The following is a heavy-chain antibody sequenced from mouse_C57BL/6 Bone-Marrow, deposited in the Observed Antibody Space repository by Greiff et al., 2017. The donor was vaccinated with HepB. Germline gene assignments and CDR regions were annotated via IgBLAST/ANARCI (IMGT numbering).Heavy chain of an antibody. CDR2: ISSGGDYI. D-gene: IGHD2-3*01. J-gene: IGHJ1*03. V-gene: IGHV5-9-1*02. CDR3: TRGDGYPWCFDV. CDR1: GFTFSSYA. Sequence: EVKLMESGEGLVKPGGSLKLSCAASGFTFSSYAMSWVRQTPEKRLEWVAYISSGGDYIYYADTVKGRFTISRDNARNTLYLQMSSLKSEDTAMYYCTRGDGYPWCFDVWGTGTTVTVSS.